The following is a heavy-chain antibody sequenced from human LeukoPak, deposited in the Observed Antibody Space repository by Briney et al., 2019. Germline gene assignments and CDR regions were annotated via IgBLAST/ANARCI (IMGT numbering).Heavy chain of an antibody. Sequence: VASVKVSCKASGYTFTSYDINWVRQATGQGLEWMGWMNPNSGNTGYAQKFQGRVTMTRNTSISTAYMELSSLRAEGTAVYYCAKEAEWLRFRFFDYWGQGTLVTVSS. D-gene: IGHD5-12*01. V-gene: IGHV1-8*01. CDR3: AKEAEWLRFRFFDY. CDR1: GYTFTSYD. J-gene: IGHJ4*02. CDR2: MNPNSGNT.